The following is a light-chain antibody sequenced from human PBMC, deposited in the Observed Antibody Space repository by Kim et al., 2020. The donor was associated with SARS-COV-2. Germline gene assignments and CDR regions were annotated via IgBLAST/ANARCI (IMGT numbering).Light chain of an antibody. V-gene: IGLV2-8*01. CDR2: EVS. Sequence: GQSVTISCTGTSSDVGCYKYVSWYQQHSGKAPKLMIYEVSKRPSGVPDRFSGSKSGNTASLTVSGLQAEDEADYYCSSYAGSSTLVFGGGTQLTVL. CDR1: SSDVGCYKY. J-gene: IGLJ3*02. CDR3: SSYAGSSTLV.